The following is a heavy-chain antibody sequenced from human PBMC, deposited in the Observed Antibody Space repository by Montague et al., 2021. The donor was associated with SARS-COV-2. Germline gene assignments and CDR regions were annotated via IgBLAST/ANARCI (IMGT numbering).Heavy chain of an antibody. CDR2: IYYSGST. CDR3: ASPGGYCTDGSCYYVY. CDR1: GGSISTYY. D-gene: IGHD2-15*01. V-gene: IGHV4-59*01. J-gene: IGHJ4*02. Sequence: SETLSLTCSVSGGSISTYYWSWIRQPPGKGLEWIGYIYYSGSTNYNPSLKSRVTISIDTPKNQFSLELSSVTAADMAVYYCASPGGYCTDGSCYYVYWGQGTLVTVSS.